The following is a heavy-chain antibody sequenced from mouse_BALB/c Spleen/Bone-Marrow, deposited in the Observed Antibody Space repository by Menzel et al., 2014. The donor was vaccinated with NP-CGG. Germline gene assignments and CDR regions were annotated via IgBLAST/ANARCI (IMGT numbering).Heavy chain of an antibody. CDR3: ASYYYGSSSFAY. CDR1: GFNIKDTY. CDR2: IDPANGNT. D-gene: IGHD1-1*01. Sequence: EVQLQQFGAELVKPGASVKLSCTASGFNIKDTYKHWVKQRPEQGLEWIGRIDPANGNTKYDPKFQGKATITADTSSNTAYLQLSSLTSEDTAVYYCASYYYGSSSFAYWGQGTLVTVSA. V-gene: IGHV14-3*02. J-gene: IGHJ3*01.